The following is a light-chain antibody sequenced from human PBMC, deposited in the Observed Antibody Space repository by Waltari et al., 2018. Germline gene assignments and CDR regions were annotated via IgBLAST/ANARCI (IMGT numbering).Light chain of an antibody. CDR1: QYVSNN. CDR3: QQYNVWPPST. V-gene: IGKV3-15*01. J-gene: IGKJ2*02. CDR2: GAS. Sequence: EIVMTQSPATLSVSPGKTATFSCGASQYVSNNLAWYQHKPGQAPRLLISGASTRASGVPARFSGSGSGTEFTLTISSLQSEDSAVYYCQQYNVWPPSTFGQGTKLEIK.